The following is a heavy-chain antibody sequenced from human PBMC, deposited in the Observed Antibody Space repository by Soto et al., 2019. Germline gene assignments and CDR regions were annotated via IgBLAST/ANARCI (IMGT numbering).Heavy chain of an antibody. Sequence: PGGSLRLSCTSSGFTFSNYVMAWVRQAPGRGLEWVSAISGGGSSTFYADSVKGRFVISRDNSKNTVHLQLDSLRAEDTAVYYCAKMNGGPFDWLLSNFDYWGQGTLVTVSS. V-gene: IGHV3-23*01. CDR1: GFTFSNYV. CDR2: ISGGGSST. J-gene: IGHJ4*02. D-gene: IGHD3-9*01. CDR3: AKMNGGPFDWLLSNFDY.